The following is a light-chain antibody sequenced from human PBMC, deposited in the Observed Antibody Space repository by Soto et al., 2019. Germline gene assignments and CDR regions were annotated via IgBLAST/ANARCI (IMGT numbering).Light chain of an antibody. CDR3: QEYKSYPWR. Sequence: EIRVTHSPSSLSFSLFDIPTITFRSSQSISSYLIWYQQKPGKAPKLLIYAASSLQSGVSSRFSGSGSGTEFTLTIESLQPDDFATYCCQEYKSYPWRFGQGTKV. CDR1: QSISSY. J-gene: IGKJ1*01. V-gene: IGKV1-39*01. CDR2: AAS.